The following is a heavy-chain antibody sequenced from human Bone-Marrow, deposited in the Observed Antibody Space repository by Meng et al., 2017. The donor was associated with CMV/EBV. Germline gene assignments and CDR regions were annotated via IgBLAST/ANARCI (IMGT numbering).Heavy chain of an antibody. CDR2: INPKSGVT. V-gene: IGHV1-2*02. CDR3: ARSYCSSSNCLIDC. Sequence: ASVKVSCKASGYTFTGYHMHWVRQAPGQGLEWMGWINPKSGVTNYAQNFQGRVTMTRDTSISTAYLQWSSLKASDSAMYYCARSYCSSSNCLIDCWGQGTLVTVSS. D-gene: IGHD2-2*01. J-gene: IGHJ4*02. CDR1: GYTFTGYH.